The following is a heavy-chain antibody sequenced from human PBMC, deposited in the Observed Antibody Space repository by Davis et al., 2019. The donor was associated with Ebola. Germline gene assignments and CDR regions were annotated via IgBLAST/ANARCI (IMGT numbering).Heavy chain of an antibody. Sequence: SVKVSCKASGGTFSSYAISWVRQAPGQGLEWMGGIIPIFGTANYARKFQGRVTITADESTSTAYMELSSLRSEDTAVYYCAIRDYYDSSGYDTRNYYYYYGMDVWGQGTTVTVSS. CDR1: GGTFSSYA. CDR3: AIRDYYDSSGYDTRNYYYYYGMDV. CDR2: IIPIFGTA. D-gene: IGHD3-22*01. J-gene: IGHJ6*02. V-gene: IGHV1-69*13.